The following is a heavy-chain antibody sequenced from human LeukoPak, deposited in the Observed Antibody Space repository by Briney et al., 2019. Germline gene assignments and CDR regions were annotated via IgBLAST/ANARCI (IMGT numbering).Heavy chain of an antibody. CDR1: GGSITSDY. CDR2: IYYSGIT. J-gene: IGHJ4*02. V-gene: IGHV4-59*08. D-gene: IGHD3-22*01. Sequence: SETLSLTCTVSGGSITSDYWRWIRQPPGKGLEWIGYIYYSGITNYNPSLKSRVTISVDTSKNQFSLRLSSVTAADTAVYYCARLHYDSSGYYYFDYWGQGTLVTVSS. CDR3: ARLHYDSSGYYYFDY.